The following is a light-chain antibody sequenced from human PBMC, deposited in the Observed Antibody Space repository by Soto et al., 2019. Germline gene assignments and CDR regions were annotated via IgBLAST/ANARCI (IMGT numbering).Light chain of an antibody. CDR2: QDN. CDR3: QAWDSTTVV. CDR1: ELGDKY. J-gene: IGLJ2*01. V-gene: IGLV3-1*01. Sequence: SYELTQPPSVSVSPGQTASITCSGDELGDKYTCWYQQKPGQSPVVVLYQDNQGPSGIPERFSGSNSGNTATLTISGTQAMDEADYYCQAWDSTTVVFGGGTKLTVL.